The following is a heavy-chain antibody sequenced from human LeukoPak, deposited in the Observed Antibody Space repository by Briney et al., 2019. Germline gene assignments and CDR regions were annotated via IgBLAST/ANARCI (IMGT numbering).Heavy chain of an antibody. CDR3: ARDAFGVDKSPF. CDR1: GFTFSSYA. CDR2: ISGSGGST. D-gene: IGHD3-3*01. Sequence: AGGSLRLSCAASGFTFSSYAMSWVRQAPGKGLEWVSAISGSGGSTYYADSVKGRFTISRDNSKNTLYLQMNSLRVEDTAVYYCARDAFGVDKSPFWGQGILVTVSS. J-gene: IGHJ4*02. V-gene: IGHV3-23*01.